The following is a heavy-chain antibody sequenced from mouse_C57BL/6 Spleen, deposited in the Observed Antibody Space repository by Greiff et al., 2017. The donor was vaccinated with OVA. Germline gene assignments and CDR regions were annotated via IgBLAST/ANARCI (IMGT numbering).Heavy chain of an antibody. CDR2: IHPNSGST. CDR1: GYTFTSYW. Sequence: QVQLQQSGAELVKPGASVKLSCKASGYTFTSYWMHWVKQRPGQGLEWIGMIHPNSGSTNYNEKFKSKATLTVDKSSSTAYMQLSSLTSEDSAVYYCARGGSYDYFYAMDYWGQGTSVTVSS. D-gene: IGHD2-4*01. V-gene: IGHV1-64*01. CDR3: ARGGSYDYFYAMDY. J-gene: IGHJ4*01.